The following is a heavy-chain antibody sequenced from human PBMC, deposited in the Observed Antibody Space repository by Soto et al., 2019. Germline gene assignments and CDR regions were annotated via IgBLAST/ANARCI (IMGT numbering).Heavy chain of an antibody. CDR1: GFTFSSYG. CDR3: ARARYTSGWGAYYGMDV. V-gene: IGHV3-30*03. Sequence: GVSLRRSCSASGFTFSSYGMHWVRQAPGKGREWVAVISYDGRNKYYEDSVRGRFTISRDNPKNTLYLQMNSLRAEDTAVYYCARARYTSGWGAYYGMDVWGQGTTVTVSS. J-gene: IGHJ6*02. D-gene: IGHD6-19*01. CDR2: ISYDGRNK.